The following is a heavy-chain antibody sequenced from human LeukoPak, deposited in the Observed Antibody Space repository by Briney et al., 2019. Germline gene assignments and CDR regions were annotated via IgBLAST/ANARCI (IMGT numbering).Heavy chain of an antibody. J-gene: IGHJ4*02. CDR2: ISSSGSTK. Sequence: PGVSLRLSCAPSGFTFSNYEMNWVRQAPGQGLEGISYISSSGSTKYYAESGRGRFTISRDNAKNSLFLQMNSLRAEDTAVYYCTRGPSSGWYATYYFEYWGQGTLVTVS. V-gene: IGHV3-48*03. D-gene: IGHD3-22*01. CDR1: GFTFSNYE. CDR3: TRGPSSGWYATYYFEY.